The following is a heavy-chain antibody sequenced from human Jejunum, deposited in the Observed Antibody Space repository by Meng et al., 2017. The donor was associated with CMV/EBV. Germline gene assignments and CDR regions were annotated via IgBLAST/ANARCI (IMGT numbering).Heavy chain of an antibody. CDR3: AKDLKPDGAWDFDS. D-gene: IGHD4-17*01. CDR2: LVANGGRT. J-gene: IGHJ4*02. Sequence: ASGFSFSTYSMTWIRQAPGKGMEWVSSLVANGGRTHYADSVKSRFTMSRDISKNTLYLQMNSLRAEDTAVYYCAKDLKPDGAWDFDSWGQGTLVTVSS. CDR1: GFSFSTYS. V-gene: IGHV3-23*01.